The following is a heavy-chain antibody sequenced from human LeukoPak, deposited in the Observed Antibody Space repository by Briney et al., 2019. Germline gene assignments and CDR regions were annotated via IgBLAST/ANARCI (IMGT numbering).Heavy chain of an antibody. Sequence: ASVKVSCKASGYTFTGYFMHWVRQAPGQGLEWMGWINPNSGGTNYAQKFQGRVTMTRDTSISTAYMELSRLRSDDTAVYYCARDQTSLGDSSGYYFVLDYWGQGTLVTVSS. CDR2: INPNSGGT. V-gene: IGHV1-2*02. D-gene: IGHD3-22*01. CDR1: GYTFTGYF. CDR3: ARDQTSLGDSSGYYFVLDY. J-gene: IGHJ4*02.